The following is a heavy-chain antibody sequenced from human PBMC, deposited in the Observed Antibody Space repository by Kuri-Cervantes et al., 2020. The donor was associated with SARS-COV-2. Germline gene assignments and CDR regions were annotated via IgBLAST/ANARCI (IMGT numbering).Heavy chain of an antibody. Sequence: GESLKISCEVSGFLFSASAIHWVRQGSGKGLEWVGRVRGKANNYATAYAASVKGRFTISRDDSKNMAYLQMNSLKTEDTAVYYCARRQLVSGLNEDALDIWGQGTMVTVSS. D-gene: IGHD6-6*01. CDR3: ARRQLVSGLNEDALDI. CDR2: VRGKANNYAT. CDR1: GFLFSASA. J-gene: IGHJ3*02. V-gene: IGHV3-73*01.